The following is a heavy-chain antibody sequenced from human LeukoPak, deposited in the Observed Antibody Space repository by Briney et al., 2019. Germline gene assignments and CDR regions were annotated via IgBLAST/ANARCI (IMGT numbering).Heavy chain of an antibody. CDR3: ASDRGSGHASDY. CDR1: GFTFSTSN. D-gene: IGHD3-10*01. Sequence: GGSLRLSCAASGFTFSTSNMNWVRQVPGKGLEWVSSISSTGSYIYFADSVKGRFTFSRDNAKNSLYLQMNSLRVEDTAVYYCASDRGSGHASDYWGQGTLVTVSS. J-gene: IGHJ4*02. V-gene: IGHV3-21*01. CDR2: ISSTGSYI.